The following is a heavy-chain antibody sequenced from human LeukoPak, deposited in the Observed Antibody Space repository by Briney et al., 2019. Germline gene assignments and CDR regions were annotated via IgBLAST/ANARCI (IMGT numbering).Heavy chain of an antibody. CDR3: AKDRLSGSYYDGAFDI. V-gene: IGHV3-23*01. CDR1: RFTFSSYG. CDR2: ISGNSGTT. Sequence: PGGSLRLSCAASRFTFSSYGMSWVRQAPGKGLEWVSGISGNSGTTHYADSVKGRFTISRDNSKNTLYLQMNSLRAEDTAVYYCAKDRLSGSYYDGAFDIWGQGTMVTVSS. J-gene: IGHJ3*02. D-gene: IGHD1-26*01.